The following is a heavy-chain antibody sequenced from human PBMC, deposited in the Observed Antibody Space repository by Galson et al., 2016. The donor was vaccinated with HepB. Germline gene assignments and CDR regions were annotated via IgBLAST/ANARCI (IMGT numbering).Heavy chain of an antibody. CDR1: GFTFSTYA. CDR2: ISGGSTST. D-gene: IGHD5-18*01. J-gene: IGHJ6*02. Sequence: SLRLSCAASGFTFSTYAMSWVRQAPGRGLEWVSGISGGSTSTIYAVSVMGRFTISRDNSKNTLYLQMDSLRDEDTAVYHCAKPLRMVNMSPYYYGLDVWGQGTTVTVSS. V-gene: IGHV3-23*01. CDR3: AKPLRMVNMSPYYYGLDV.